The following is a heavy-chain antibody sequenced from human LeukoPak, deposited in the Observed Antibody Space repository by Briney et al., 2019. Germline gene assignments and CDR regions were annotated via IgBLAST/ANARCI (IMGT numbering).Heavy chain of an antibody. V-gene: IGHV4-4*07. CDR3: ARHLYCGGDCYREFDY. CDR2: IYTSGST. D-gene: IGHD2-21*02. Sequence: SETQSLTCTVSGGSLSSYYWSWIRQPAGKGLEWIGRIYTSGSTNYNPSLKSRVTMSVDTSKNQFSLKLSSVTAADTAVYYCARHLYCGGDCYREFDYWGQGTLVTVSS. J-gene: IGHJ4*02. CDR1: GGSLSSYY.